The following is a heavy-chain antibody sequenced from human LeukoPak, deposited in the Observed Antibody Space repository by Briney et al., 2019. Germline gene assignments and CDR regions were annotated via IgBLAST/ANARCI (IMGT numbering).Heavy chain of an antibody. D-gene: IGHD3-22*01. J-gene: IGHJ4*02. V-gene: IGHV1-2*02. CDR3: LMVVVITTY. CDR1: GYTFTGYY. Sequence: GGSLRLSCAASGYTFTGYYMHWVRQAPGQGLEWMGWINPNSGGTNYAQKFQGRVTMTRGTSISTAYMELSRLRSDDTAVYYCLMVVVITTYWGQGTLVTVSS. CDR2: INPNSGGT.